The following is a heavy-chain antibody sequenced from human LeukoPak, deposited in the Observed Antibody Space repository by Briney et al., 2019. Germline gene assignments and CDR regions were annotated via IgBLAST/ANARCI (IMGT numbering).Heavy chain of an antibody. D-gene: IGHD3-22*01. CDR2: INPSGGST. CDR3: ARDLYYYDSSGPGYYFDY. V-gene: IGHV1-46*01. Sequence: ASVKVSCKASGYTFTSYYMHWVRQAPGQGLEWMGIINPSGGSTSYAQKFQGRVTMTRDTSTSTVYMELSSLRSEDTAVYYCARDLYYYDSSGPGYYFDYWGQGTLVTVSS. J-gene: IGHJ4*02. CDR1: GYTFTSYY.